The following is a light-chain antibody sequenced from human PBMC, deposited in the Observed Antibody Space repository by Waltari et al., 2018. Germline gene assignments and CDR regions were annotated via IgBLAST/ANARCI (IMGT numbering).Light chain of an antibody. CDR2: EVY. V-gene: IGLV2-14*01. J-gene: IGLJ2*01. Sequence: QSALTQPASVSGSPGQSITISCTGTSSDVGGYNFLSWYQQDPGKAPTLIIYEVYNRPSGVSNRFSGSKSGNRASLTISGLQTEDEADYYCSSYTSRGTLVFGGGTKLTVL. CDR3: SSYTSRGTLV. CDR1: SSDVGGYNF.